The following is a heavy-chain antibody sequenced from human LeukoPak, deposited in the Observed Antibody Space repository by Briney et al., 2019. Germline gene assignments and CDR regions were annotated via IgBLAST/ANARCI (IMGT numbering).Heavy chain of an antibody. Sequence: GASVKVSCKASGGTFNSFGFSWVRQAPGQGLEWMGAIIPMFGTTNCAQKFEGRVTITTDESTSTAYLALSSLRSEDTAVYYCARFHYYDSSGYYNPYFDYWGQGTLVTVSS. CDR1: GGTFNSFG. D-gene: IGHD3-22*01. J-gene: IGHJ4*02. CDR3: ARFHYYDSSGYYNPYFDY. CDR2: IIPMFGTT. V-gene: IGHV1-69*05.